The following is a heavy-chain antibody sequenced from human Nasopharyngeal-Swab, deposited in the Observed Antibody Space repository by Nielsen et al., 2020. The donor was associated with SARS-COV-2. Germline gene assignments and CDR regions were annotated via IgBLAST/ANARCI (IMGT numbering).Heavy chain of an antibody. CDR1: GYTFTSYG. Sequence: ASVKVSCKASGYTFTSYGISWLRQAPAQGLEWMGWISAYNGNTNYAQKLQGRVTMTTDTSTSTAYMELRSLRSDDTAVYYCARDEDCSSTSCSPYYYYGMDVWGQGTTVTVSS. V-gene: IGHV1-18*01. J-gene: IGHJ6*02. CDR3: ARDEDCSSTSCSPYYYYGMDV. D-gene: IGHD2-2*01. CDR2: ISAYNGNT.